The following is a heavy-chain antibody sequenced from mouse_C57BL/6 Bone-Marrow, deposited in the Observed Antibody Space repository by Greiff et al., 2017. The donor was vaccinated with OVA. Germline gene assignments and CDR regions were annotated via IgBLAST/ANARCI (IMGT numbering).Heavy chain of an antibody. CDR3: ARHVYGKDFDY. V-gene: IGHV5-6*01. J-gene: IGHJ2*01. CDR2: ISSGGSYT. D-gene: IGHD1-1*01. CDR1: GFTFSSYG. Sequence: EVMLVESGGDLVKPGGSLKLSCAASGFTFSSYGMSWVRQTPDKRLEWVATISSGGSYTYYPDSVKGRFTISRDNAKNTLYLQMSSLKSEDTAMYYCARHVYGKDFDYWGQGTTLTVSS.